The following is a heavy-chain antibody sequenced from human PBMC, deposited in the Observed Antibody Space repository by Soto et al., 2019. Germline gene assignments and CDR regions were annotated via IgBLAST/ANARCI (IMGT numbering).Heavy chain of an antibody. Sequence: SQTLSLTCAISGDSVSSNSAAWNWIRQSPSRGLEWLGRTYYRSKWYNDYAVSVKSRITINPDTSKNQFSLQLNSVTPEDTAVYYCARVPKAYSSGWYGYYGMDVWGQGTTVTVSS. CDR2: TYYRSKWYN. V-gene: IGHV6-1*01. CDR1: GDSVSSNSAA. J-gene: IGHJ6*02. D-gene: IGHD6-19*01. CDR3: ARVPKAYSSGWYGYYGMDV.